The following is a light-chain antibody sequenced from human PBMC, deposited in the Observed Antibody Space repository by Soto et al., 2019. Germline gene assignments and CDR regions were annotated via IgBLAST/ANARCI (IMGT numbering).Light chain of an antibody. J-gene: IGKJ4*01. V-gene: IGKV1-5*01. CDR2: DAS. CDR3: QQYSSYPLT. CDR1: QSISSY. Sequence: DIQMTQSPSTLSASVGDRVTIACRASQSISSYLAWYQRTPGKAPKLLIYDASNLETGVPSRFSGSGSGTEFTLTISSLQPDDFVTYYCQQYSSYPLTFGGGTKVDIK.